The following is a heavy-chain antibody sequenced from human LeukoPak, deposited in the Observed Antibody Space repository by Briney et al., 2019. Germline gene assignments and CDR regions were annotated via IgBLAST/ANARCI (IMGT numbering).Heavy chain of an antibody. CDR1: GYTFTSYG. V-gene: IGHV1-18*01. Sequence: ASVKVSCKASGYTFTSYGISWVRQAPGQGLEWMGWISAYNGNTNYAQKLQGRVTMTTDTSTSTAYMELRSLRSDDTAVYYCARVVAAAGINWFDPGGKGPLVTVSS. J-gene: IGHJ5*02. CDR3: ARVVAAAGINWFDP. CDR2: ISAYNGNT. D-gene: IGHD6-13*01.